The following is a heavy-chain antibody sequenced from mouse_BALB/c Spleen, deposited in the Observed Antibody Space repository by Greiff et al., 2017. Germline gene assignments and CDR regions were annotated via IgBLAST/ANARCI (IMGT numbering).Heavy chain of an antibody. CDR3: ARSRRYDEMDY. CDR1: GFNIKDTY. J-gene: IGHJ4*01. CDR2: IDPANGNT. D-gene: IGHD2-14*01. V-gene: IGHV14-3*02. Sequence: VQLQQSGAELVKPGASVKLSCTASGFNIKDTYMHWVKQRPEQGLEWIGRIDPANGNTKYDPKFQGKATITADTSSNTAYLQLSSLTSEDTAVYYCARSRRYDEMDYWGQGTSVTVSS.